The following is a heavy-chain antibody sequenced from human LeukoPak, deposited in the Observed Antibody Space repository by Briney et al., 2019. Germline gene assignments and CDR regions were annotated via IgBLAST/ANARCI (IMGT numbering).Heavy chain of an antibody. Sequence: PSVTLSLTCTVSGGSISSYYWSWIRQPPGKGLEWIGYIYYSGSTNYNPSLKSRVTISVDTSKNQFSLKLSSVTAADTAVYYCASSGYSSSWYYYYGMDVWGQGTTVTVSS. CDR2: IYYSGST. D-gene: IGHD6-13*01. V-gene: IGHV4-59*01. J-gene: IGHJ6*02. CDR1: GGSISSYY. CDR3: ASSGYSSSWYYYYGMDV.